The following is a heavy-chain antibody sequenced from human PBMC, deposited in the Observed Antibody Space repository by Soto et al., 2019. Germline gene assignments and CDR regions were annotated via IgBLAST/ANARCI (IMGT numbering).Heavy chain of an antibody. V-gene: IGHV4-59*08. Sequence: QVQLQESGPGLVKPSETLSLTCSVSGGSITSHYCSWFRQPPGKGLGWIGYIHHSGSTSYNPSLKSRVTMSVDTSKNQFYLKVISVTAADTALYYCARQGFGQLHGLVDVWGPGTTVTVSS. CDR3: ARQGFGQLHGLVDV. J-gene: IGHJ6*01. CDR2: IHHSGST. CDR1: GGSITSHY. D-gene: IGHD3-10*01.